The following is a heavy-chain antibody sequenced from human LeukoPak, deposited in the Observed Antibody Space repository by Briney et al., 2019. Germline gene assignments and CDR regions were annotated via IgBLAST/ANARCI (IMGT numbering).Heavy chain of an antibody. CDR2: IYHSGST. Sequence: SQTLSLTCTVSGGSISSGGYYWSWIRQPSGKGLEWIGYIYHSGSTYYNPSLKSRVTISVDTSKNQFSLKLSSVTAADTAVYYCARLVGATEYWGQGTLVTVSS. D-gene: IGHD1-26*01. V-gene: IGHV4-30-2*03. CDR3: ARLVGATEY. J-gene: IGHJ4*02. CDR1: GGSISSGGYY.